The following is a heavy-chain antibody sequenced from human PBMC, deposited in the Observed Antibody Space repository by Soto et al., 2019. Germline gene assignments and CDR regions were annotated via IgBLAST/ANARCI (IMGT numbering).Heavy chain of an antibody. CDR2: INGGNGNI. Sequence: QVQLVQSGAEERKPGASVKVSCKASGYTFTRISMHWVRQAPGQGLEWMGWINGGNGNIRYSQKFQGRVSITRDTXAVTAYMELSSLRFEDTAVYYCARDKPGSGTDFDYWVQGPLVTVSS. CDR3: ARDKPGSGTDFDY. CDR1: GYTFTRIS. V-gene: IGHV1-3*05. D-gene: IGHD6-19*01. J-gene: IGHJ4*02.